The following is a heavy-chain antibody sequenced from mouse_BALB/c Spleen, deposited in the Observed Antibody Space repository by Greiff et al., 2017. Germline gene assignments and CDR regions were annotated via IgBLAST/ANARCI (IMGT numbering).Heavy chain of an antibody. Sequence: QVQLKESGAELARPGASVKLSCKASGYTFTSYWMQWVKQRPGQGLEWIGAIYPGDGDTRYTQKFKGKATLTADKSSSTAYMQLSSLASEDSAVYYCARGEGGYYETFAYWGQGTLVTVSA. CDR3: ARGEGGYYETFAY. D-gene: IGHD2-3*01. V-gene: IGHV1-87*01. CDR1: GYTFTSYW. J-gene: IGHJ3*01. CDR2: IYPGDGDT.